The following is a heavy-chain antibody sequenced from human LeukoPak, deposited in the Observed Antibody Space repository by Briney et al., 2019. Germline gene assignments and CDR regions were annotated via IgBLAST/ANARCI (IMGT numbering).Heavy chain of an antibody. CDR1: GYTFTNYY. D-gene: IGHD4-17*01. V-gene: IGHV1-2*02. CDR3: TRDLLGFATTPLSD. CDR2: INPNGGHT. Sequence: ASVSVSYTASGYTFTNYYIHWVRQAPGHGREGMGWINPNGGHTNYAQKFQGRVTMTRDTSISTAFMELTRLTSDDTAVYYCTRDLLGFATTPLSDWGQGTLVTVSS. J-gene: IGHJ4*02.